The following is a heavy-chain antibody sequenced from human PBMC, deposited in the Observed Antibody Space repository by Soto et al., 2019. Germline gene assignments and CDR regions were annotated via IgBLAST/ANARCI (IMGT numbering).Heavy chain of an antibody. J-gene: IGHJ6*02. Sequence: AVYGGSFSGYYWSWIRQPPGKGLEWIGEINHSGSTNYNPSLKSRVTISVDTSKNQFSLKLSSVTAADTAVYYCARVPRYDSSGYNHNNGMDVWGQGTTVT. V-gene: IGHV4-34*01. CDR1: GGSFSGYY. CDR2: INHSGST. CDR3: ARVPRYDSSGYNHNNGMDV. D-gene: IGHD3-22*01.